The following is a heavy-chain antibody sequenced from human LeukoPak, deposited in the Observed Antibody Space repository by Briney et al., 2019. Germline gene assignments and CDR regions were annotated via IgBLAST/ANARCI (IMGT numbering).Heavy chain of an antibody. CDR2: ISSEGTSA. J-gene: IGHJ4*02. Sequence: PGGSLRLSCAASGFTLSNFWMHWVRQAPGKGPEWVSRISSEGTSATYADSVKGRFTISRDNSKNTLYLQMNSLRAEDTAVYYCARAGYVGNSGDYWGQGTLVT. D-gene: IGHD4-23*01. V-gene: IGHV3-74*03. CDR1: GFTLSNFW. CDR3: ARAGYVGNSGDY.